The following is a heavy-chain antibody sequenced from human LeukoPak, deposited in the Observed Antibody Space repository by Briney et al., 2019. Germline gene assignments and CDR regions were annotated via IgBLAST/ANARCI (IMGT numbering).Heavy chain of an antibody. CDR2: MNPNSGNT. CDR1: GYTFTSYD. D-gene: IGHD1-1*01. J-gene: IGHJ6*02. V-gene: IGHV1-8*01. Sequence: ASVKVSCKASGYTFTSYDINWVRQATGQGLEWMGWMNPNSGNTGYAQKFQGRVTMTRDTSTSTVYMELSSLRSEDTAVYYCARWGDYNPNNGMDVWGQGTTVTVSS. CDR3: ARWGDYNPNNGMDV.